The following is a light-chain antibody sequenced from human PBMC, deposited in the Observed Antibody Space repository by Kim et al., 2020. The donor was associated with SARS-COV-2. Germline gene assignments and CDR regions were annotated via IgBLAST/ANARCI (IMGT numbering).Light chain of an antibody. V-gene: IGKV3-20*01. Sequence: IVLTQSPGTLSLSPGERATLSCRASHTVNSMYLAWYQQKPGQAPRLLIYGASNRATGIPDRFSGSGSGTDFTLTISRLEPEDCAVYYCQQYENSPWTFGQGTKVDIK. CDR3: QQYENSPWT. J-gene: IGKJ1*01. CDR1: HTVNSMY. CDR2: GAS.